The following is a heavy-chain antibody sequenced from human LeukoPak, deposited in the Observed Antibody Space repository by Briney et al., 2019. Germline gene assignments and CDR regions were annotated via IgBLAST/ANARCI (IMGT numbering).Heavy chain of an antibody. V-gene: IGHV3-21*01. J-gene: IGHJ4*02. CDR2: ISSSSSHI. CDR3: ARDPYPRPYSNSWNYFDY. D-gene: IGHD6-13*01. Sequence: ETLSLTCTVSGGSISSSSYYWGWIRQPPGKGLEWVSSISSSSSHIYYADSVKGRFTVSRDNAENSLYLQMNSLTAEDTAVYYCARDPYPRPYSNSWNYFDYWGQGTLVTVSS. CDR1: GGSISSSS.